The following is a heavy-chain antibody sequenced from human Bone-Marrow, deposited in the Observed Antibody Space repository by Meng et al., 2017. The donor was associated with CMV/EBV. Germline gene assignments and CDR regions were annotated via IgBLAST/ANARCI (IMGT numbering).Heavy chain of an antibody. CDR2: ISGSGGST. CDR3: ARYGYSSSSADYYYGMDV. D-gene: IGHD6-6*01. Sequence: GGSLRLSCAASGFTFSSYAMSWVRQAPGKGLEWVSAISGSGGSTYYADSVKGRFTISRDNSKNTLYLQMNSLRAEDTAVYYCARYGYSSSSADYYYGMDVWGQGNTVTVSS. J-gene: IGHJ6*02. V-gene: IGHV3-23*01. CDR1: GFTFSSYA.